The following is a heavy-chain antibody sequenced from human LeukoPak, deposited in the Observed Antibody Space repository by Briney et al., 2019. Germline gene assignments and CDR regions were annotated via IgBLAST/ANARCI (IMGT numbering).Heavy chain of an antibody. J-gene: IGHJ4*02. CDR3: TRAVAGHPD. V-gene: IGHV4-34*01. CDR1: GVPFSNYY. Sequence: SETLSLTCAVSGVPFSNYYWSWVRQSPSQGLEWIGEINHSGYTNYNPSLKSRVTMSIDTSKNQFSLKLTSVTAADAGVYYCTRAVAGHPDWGQGTPVTVSS. D-gene: IGHD6-19*01. CDR2: INHSGYT.